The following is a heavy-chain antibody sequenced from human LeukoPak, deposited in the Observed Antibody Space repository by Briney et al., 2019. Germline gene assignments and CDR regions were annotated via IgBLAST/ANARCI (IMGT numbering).Heavy chain of an antibody. CDR3: TRVRDSSNWWGALDI. V-gene: IGHV1-18*01. D-gene: IGHD6-13*01. CDR1: GYTFATSS. Sequence: ASVNVSCKASGYTFATSSISWVRHAPGQRLEWIGWISPNSGNTQYAQKVQGRVTMTADTFTNTAYMELRNLRSDDTALYYCTRVRDSSNWWGALDIWGQGTMVTVSS. J-gene: IGHJ3*02. CDR2: ISPNSGNT.